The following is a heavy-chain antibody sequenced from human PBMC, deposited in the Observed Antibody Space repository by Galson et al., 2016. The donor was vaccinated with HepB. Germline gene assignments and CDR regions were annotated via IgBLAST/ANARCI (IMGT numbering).Heavy chain of an antibody. D-gene: IGHD3-22*01. Sequence: SLRLSCAASGFIVSSNDMSWVRQAPGKGLEWVSVLYSGGSTYYVDSVRGRFTISRDNAKKSLYLQMNSLRAEDTAVYYCARKLYYYDSSDFGWFDPWGQGTLVTVSS. CDR1: GFIVSSND. CDR3: ARKLYYYDSSDFGWFDP. V-gene: IGHV3-53*01. J-gene: IGHJ5*02. CDR2: LYSGGST.